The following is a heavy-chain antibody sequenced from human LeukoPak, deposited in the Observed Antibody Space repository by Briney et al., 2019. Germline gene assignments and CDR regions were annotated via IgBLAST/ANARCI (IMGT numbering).Heavy chain of an antibody. J-gene: IGHJ4*02. D-gene: IGHD2-15*01. Sequence: GGSLRLSGAASGFTFSSYAMSWVRQAPGKGLEWVSAISGSGGSTYYADSVKGRFTISRDNSMNTLYLQMNSLRAEDTAVYYCAKSPLQYCSGGSCYAMLFDYWGQGTLVTVSS. CDR1: GFTFSSYA. CDR3: AKSPLQYCSGGSCYAMLFDY. CDR2: ISGSGGST. V-gene: IGHV3-23*01.